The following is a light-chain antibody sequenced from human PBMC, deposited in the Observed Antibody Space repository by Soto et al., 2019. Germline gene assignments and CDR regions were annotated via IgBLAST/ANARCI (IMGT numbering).Light chain of an antibody. Sequence: EIVLTQSPGTLSLSPGERATLSCRASQSVSSSYLAWYQQKPGQAPRLLIYGASSRATGIPDRFSGSGSRTDFTLTISRMEPEDFAVYYFQQYGSSPPFTFGPGTKVDIK. CDR3: QQYGSSPPFT. CDR2: GAS. J-gene: IGKJ3*01. CDR1: QSVSSSY. V-gene: IGKV3-20*01.